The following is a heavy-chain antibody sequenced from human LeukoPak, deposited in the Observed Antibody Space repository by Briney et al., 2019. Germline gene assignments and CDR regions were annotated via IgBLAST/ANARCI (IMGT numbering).Heavy chain of an antibody. J-gene: IGHJ3*02. Sequence: GGSLRLSCAASGFTFSSYAMSWVRQAPGKGLEWVSAISGSGGSTYYADSVKGRFTISRDNSKNSLYLQMSSLRAEDTALYYCAKDRGAARTDAFDIWGQGTMVTVSS. CDR2: ISGSGGST. D-gene: IGHD6-6*01. CDR3: AKDRGAARTDAFDI. V-gene: IGHV3-23*01. CDR1: GFTFSSYA.